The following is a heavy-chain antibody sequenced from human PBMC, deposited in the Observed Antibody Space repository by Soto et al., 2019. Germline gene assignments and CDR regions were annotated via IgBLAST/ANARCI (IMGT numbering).Heavy chain of an antibody. D-gene: IGHD2-15*01. J-gene: IGHJ6*02. CDR2: RNPNSGNT. V-gene: IGHV1-8*01. CDR3: ARTLGYCSGGSCYSVDYYYYGMDV. Sequence: GASVKVSCKASGYTFTSYDINWVRQATGQGLEWMGWRNPNSGNTGYAQKFQGRVTMTRNTSISTAYMELSSLRSEDTAVYYCARTLGYCSGGSCYSVDYYYYGMDVWGQGTTVTVSS. CDR1: GYTFTSYD.